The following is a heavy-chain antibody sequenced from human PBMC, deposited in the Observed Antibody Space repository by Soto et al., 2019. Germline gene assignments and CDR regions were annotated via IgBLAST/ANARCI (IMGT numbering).Heavy chain of an antibody. CDR3: ARSDGPLGDY. J-gene: IGHJ4*02. Sequence: ASVKGSCKAAGYTFTGYYMHWWRQAPGQGLEWMGWINAGNGNTKYSQKFQGRVTITRDTSASTAYMELSSLRSEDTAVYYCARSDGPLGDYWGQGTLVTVSS. CDR1: GYTFTGYY. CDR2: INAGNGNT. D-gene: IGHD4-17*01. V-gene: IGHV1-3*01.